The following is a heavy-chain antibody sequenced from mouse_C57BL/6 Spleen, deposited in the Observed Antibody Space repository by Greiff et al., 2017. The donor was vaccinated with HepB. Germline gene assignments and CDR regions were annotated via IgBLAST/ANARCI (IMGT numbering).Heavy chain of an antibody. CDR3: TNYYYGSSYIYYYAMDY. J-gene: IGHJ4*01. CDR1: GYTFTDYE. CDR2: IDPETGGT. V-gene: IGHV1-15*01. D-gene: IGHD1-1*01. Sequence: QVQLKESGAELVRPGASVTLSCKASGYTFTDYEMHWVKQTPVHGLEWIGAIDPETGGTAYNQKFKGKAILTADKSSSTAYMELRSLTSEDSAVYYCTNYYYGSSYIYYYAMDYWGQGTSVTVSS.